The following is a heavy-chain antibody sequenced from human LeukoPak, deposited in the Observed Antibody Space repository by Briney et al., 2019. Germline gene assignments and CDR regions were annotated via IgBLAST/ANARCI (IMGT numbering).Heavy chain of an antibody. J-gene: IGHJ4*02. CDR1: GYTLTELS. V-gene: IGHV1-24*01. D-gene: IGHD3-22*01. CDR3: ATGGYYDSSGYYMVPLDY. CDR2: FDPEDGET. Sequence: ASVKVSCTVSGYTLTELSMHWVRQAPGKGLEWMGGFDPEDGETIYAQKFQGRVTMTEDTSTDTAYMELSSLRSEDTAVYYCATGGYYDSSGYYMVPLDYWGQGTLVTVSS.